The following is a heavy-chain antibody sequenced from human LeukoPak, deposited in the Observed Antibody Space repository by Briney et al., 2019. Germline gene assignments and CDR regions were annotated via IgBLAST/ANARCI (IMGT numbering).Heavy chain of an antibody. J-gene: IGHJ6*02. D-gene: IGHD3-10*01. V-gene: IGHV4-4*07. CDR1: GGSISSYY. Sequence: SSETLSLTCTVSGGSISSYYWSWIRQPPGKGLERIGRIYTSGSTNYNPSLKSRVTISLDTSKNQFSLRLSSVTAADTAVYYCARGLLWFGELFPYYYYGMDVWGQGTTVTVSS. CDR2: IYTSGST. CDR3: ARGLLWFGELFPYYYYGMDV.